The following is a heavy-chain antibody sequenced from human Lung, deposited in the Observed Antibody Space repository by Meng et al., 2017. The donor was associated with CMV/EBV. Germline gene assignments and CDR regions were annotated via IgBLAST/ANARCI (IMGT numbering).Heavy chain of an antibody. CDR2: ISYDGSNK. CDR3: AREGVVPAAMRSAFDI. V-gene: IGHV3-30-3*01. D-gene: IGHD2-2*01. Sequence: GGSLRLXCAASGFTFSSYAMHWVRQAPGKGLEWVAVISYDGSNKYYADSVKGRFTISRDNSKNTLYLQMNSLRAEDTAVYYCAREGVVPAAMRSAFDIWRQGTMVTVSS. CDR1: GFTFSSYA. J-gene: IGHJ3*02.